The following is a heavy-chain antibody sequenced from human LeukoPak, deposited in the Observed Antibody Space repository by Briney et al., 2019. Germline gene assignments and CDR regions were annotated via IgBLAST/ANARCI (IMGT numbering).Heavy chain of an antibody. CDR3: AKGALQFSDYFDY. CDR1: GFTFSSYA. Sequence: PGGSLRLSCAASGFTFSSYAMSWVRQAPGKGLEWVAVISYDGSNKYYADSVKGRFTISRDNSKNTLYLQMNSLRAEDTAVYYCAKGALQFSDYFDYWGQGTLVTVSS. D-gene: IGHD1-1*01. CDR2: ISYDGSNK. J-gene: IGHJ4*02. V-gene: IGHV3-30*18.